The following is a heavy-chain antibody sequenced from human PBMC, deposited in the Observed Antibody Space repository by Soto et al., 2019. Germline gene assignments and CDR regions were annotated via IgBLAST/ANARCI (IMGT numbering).Heavy chain of an antibody. D-gene: IGHD2-21*01. CDR3: GRVVEGATRHTDPDS. Sequence: SETLSLTCAVSGVSIHNSHSFWAWIRQPPGKGLQFIASVYHNGGAHYNSSLKSRVTISVDTANNQVSLRMRSLTAADTAFYYCGRVVEGATRHTDPDSWGQGILVTVSS. CDR2: VYHNGGA. V-gene: IGHV4-39*01. CDR1: GVSIHNSHSF. J-gene: IGHJ5*01.